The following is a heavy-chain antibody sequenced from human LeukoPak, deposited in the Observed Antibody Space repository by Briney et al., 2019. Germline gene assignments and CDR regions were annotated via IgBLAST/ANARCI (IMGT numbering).Heavy chain of an antibody. Sequence: GGSLRLSCVASGFTFSSYWMSWVRQAPGKGLEWVANIKQDAIEKYYVDSVKGRFTISRDNAKNSLYLQMNSLRAEDTAVYYCARERRIVANFHDYWGQGTLVTVSS. D-gene: IGHD3-22*01. CDR1: GFTFSSYW. V-gene: IGHV3-7*01. CDR2: IKQDAIEK. CDR3: ARERRIVANFHDY. J-gene: IGHJ4*02.